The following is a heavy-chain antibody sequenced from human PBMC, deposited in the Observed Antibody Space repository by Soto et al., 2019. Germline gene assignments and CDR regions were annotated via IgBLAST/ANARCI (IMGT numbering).Heavy chain of an antibody. CDR2: INHSGST. CDR3: AREDSSGWSGESMDV. D-gene: IGHD6-19*01. J-gene: IGHJ6*02. Sequence: SETLSLTCAVYGEALISHSCNFIGHPPWKWLEWVGEINHSGSTNYNPSLKSRATISVDTSKNQFSLKLTSVIAADTGVYYCAREDSSGWSGESMDVWGQGTTVTVSS. V-gene: IGHV4-34*01. CDR1: GEALISHS.